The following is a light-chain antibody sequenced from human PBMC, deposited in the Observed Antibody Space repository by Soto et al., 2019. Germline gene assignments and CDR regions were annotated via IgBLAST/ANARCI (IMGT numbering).Light chain of an antibody. V-gene: IGLV2-23*01. CDR3: CSYAGSYVV. J-gene: IGLJ2*01. CDR1: SSDVGSYNL. Sequence: QSALTQPASVSGSPGQSITISCTGTSSDVGSYNLVSWYQQHPDKAPKLMIYEGSKRPSGVSNRFSGSKSGNTASLTISGLQAEDEADYYCCSYAGSYVVFGGGTKLTVL. CDR2: EGS.